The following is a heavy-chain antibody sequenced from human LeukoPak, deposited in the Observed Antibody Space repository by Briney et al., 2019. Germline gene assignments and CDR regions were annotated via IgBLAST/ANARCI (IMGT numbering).Heavy chain of an antibody. CDR2: ISSSGGTM. Sequence: GSLRLSCAASGFTFSDYYMSWMRQAPGKGLEWVSYISSSGGTMYYADSVKGRFTISRDNAKNSLYLQMNSLRAEDTAVYYCARERQSTVAGRNVIVYWGQGTLVTVSS. D-gene: IGHD6-19*01. J-gene: IGHJ4*02. CDR1: GFTFSDYY. V-gene: IGHV3-11*04. CDR3: ARERQSTVAGRNVIVY.